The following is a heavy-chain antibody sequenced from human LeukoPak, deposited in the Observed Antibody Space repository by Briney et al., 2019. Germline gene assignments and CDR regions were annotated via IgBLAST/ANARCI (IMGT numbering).Heavy chain of an antibody. J-gene: IGHJ5*02. CDR1: GYTFTSYD. CDR3: ARPRTPVGATYVDWFDP. D-gene: IGHD1-26*01. CDR2: MNPNSGNT. V-gene: IGHV1-8*01. Sequence: GASVKVSCKASGYTFTSYDINWVRQAPGQGLEWMGWMNPNSGNTGYAQTFQGRVTMTRNTSISTAYMELSSLRSEDTAVYYCARPRTPVGATYVDWFDPWGQGTLVTVSS.